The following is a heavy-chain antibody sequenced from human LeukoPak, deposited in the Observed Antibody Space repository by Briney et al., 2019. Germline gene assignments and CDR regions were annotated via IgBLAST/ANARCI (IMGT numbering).Heavy chain of an antibody. D-gene: IGHD2/OR15-2a*01. J-gene: IGHJ3*02. Sequence: GESLRLSCAASGFTSNTYGMSWVRQAPGKGLEWVSGISGSSGNTYYADSVKGRFTISRDTSKNTLYLQMSSLRAEDTAVYYCAKDPRRILGSFEIWGQGTMVTVS. V-gene: IGHV3-23*01. CDR3: AKDPRRILGSFEI. CDR1: GFTSNTYG. CDR2: ISGSSGNT.